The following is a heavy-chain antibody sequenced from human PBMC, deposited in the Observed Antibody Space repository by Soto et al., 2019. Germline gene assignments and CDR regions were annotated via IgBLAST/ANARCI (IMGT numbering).Heavy chain of an antibody. CDR2: ISSYNGDT. CDR1: GYTFTRSG. J-gene: IGHJ6*02. V-gene: IGHV1-18*01. CDR3: ARVGVAPYYYYGMDI. Sequence: QVQLVQSGAEVKKPGASVKVSCKASGYTFTRSGISWARQAPGQGPEWMGWISSYNGDTNYAQTFQGRVTMTTDTSTSTAYMELRSLRSDDTAVYYCARVGVAPYYYYGMDIWGQGTPVTVSS. D-gene: IGHD5-12*01.